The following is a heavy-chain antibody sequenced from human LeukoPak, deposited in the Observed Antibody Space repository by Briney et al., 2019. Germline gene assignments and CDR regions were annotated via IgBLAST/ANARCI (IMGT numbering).Heavy chain of an antibody. CDR2: IYSGGST. CDR1: GFTVSSNY. D-gene: IGHD3-3*01. J-gene: IGHJ5*02. Sequence: HSGGSLRLSCAASGFTVSSNYMSWVRQAPGKGLEWVSVIYSGGSTYYADSVKGRFTISRDNSKNTLYLQMNSLRAEDTAVYYCARDRTDEYGRFWSGYLGSSWFDPWGQGTLVTVSS. V-gene: IGHV3-53*01. CDR3: ARDRTDEYGRFWSGYLGSSWFDP.